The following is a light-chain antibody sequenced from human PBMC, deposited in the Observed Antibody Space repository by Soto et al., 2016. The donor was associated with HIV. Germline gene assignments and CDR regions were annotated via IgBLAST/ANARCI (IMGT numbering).Light chain of an antibody. CDR2: DDS. Sequence: SYVLTQPPSVSVAPGKTARITCGGNNIGIKIVHWYQQKPGQAPVLVVYDDSDRPSGIPERFSGSNSGNTATLTISRVEAGDEADYYCQIWDSSSDHYVFGTGTKVTVL. J-gene: IGLJ1*01. CDR3: QIWDSSSDHYV. CDR1: NIGIKI. V-gene: IGLV3-21*03.